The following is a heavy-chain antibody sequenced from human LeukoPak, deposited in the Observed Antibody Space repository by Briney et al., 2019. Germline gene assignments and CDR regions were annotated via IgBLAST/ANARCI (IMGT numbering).Heavy chain of an antibody. CDR1: GFTFSSYA. CDR3: AKGTPRIGYCSGGSCISPFDP. D-gene: IGHD2-15*01. V-gene: IGHV3-23*01. Sequence: GGSLRLSCAASGFTFSSYAMSWVRQAPGKGLEWVSAVSGSGGSTYYADSVKGRFTISRDNSKNTLYLQMNSLSAEDTAVYYCAKGTPRIGYCSGGSCISPFDPWGQGTLVTVSS. CDR2: VSGSGGST. J-gene: IGHJ5*02.